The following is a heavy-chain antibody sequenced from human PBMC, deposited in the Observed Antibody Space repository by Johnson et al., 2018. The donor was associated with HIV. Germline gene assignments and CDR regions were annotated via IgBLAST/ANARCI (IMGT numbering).Heavy chain of an antibody. CDR3: ARDGIYSSPWDVFDI. V-gene: IGHV3-7*05. J-gene: IGHJ3*02. CDR1: GFSFSRNW. D-gene: IGHD3-22*01. Sequence: VQLVESGGDLVQPGGSLRLSCVGSGFSFSRNWMSWVRQAPGKGPEWVANINPDGSAETYLDSVEGRFTVSRDHAKNSLYLQIDNLRDGDTAVYYCARDGIYSSPWDVFDIWGQGTVVIVSS. CDR2: INPDGSAE.